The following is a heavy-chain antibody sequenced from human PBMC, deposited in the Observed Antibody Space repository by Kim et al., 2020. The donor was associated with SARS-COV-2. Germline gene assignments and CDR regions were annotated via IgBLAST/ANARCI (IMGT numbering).Heavy chain of an antibody. V-gene: IGHV3-7*03. J-gene: IGHJ5*02. CDR3: ARGHQP. CDR2: DGSQK. Sequence: DGSQKYHVESVKGRFTISRDNVKNSLYLQMNSLRAEDTAVYYCARGHQPWGRGTLVTVSS.